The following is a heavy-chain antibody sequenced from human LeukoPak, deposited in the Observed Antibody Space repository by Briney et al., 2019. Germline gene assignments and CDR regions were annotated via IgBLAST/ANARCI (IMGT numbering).Heavy chain of an antibody. Sequence: SVKVSCKASGGTFSSYAISWVRQAPGQGLEWMGGIIPIFGTANYAQKFQGRVTITADESTSTAYMELSSLRSEDTAVYYCARGIPKGTGEDYWGQGPLVTVSS. CDR3: ARGIPKGTGEDY. CDR1: GGTFSSYA. D-gene: IGHD7-27*01. CDR2: IIPIFGTA. V-gene: IGHV1-69*13. J-gene: IGHJ4*02.